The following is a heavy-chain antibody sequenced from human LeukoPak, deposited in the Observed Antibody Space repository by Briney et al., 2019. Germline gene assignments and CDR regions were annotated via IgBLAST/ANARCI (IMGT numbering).Heavy chain of an antibody. D-gene: IGHD1-26*01. V-gene: IGHV3-21*01. CDR3: ARAIVGATIYAFDI. CDR2: ISSSSSYI. J-gene: IGHJ3*02. Sequence: GGSLRLSCAASGFTFISYSMNWVRQAPGKGLEWVSSISSSSSYIYYADTVKGRFTISRDNAKNSLYLQMNSLRAEDTTVYYCARAIVGATIYAFDIWGQGTMVTVSS. CDR1: GFTFISYS.